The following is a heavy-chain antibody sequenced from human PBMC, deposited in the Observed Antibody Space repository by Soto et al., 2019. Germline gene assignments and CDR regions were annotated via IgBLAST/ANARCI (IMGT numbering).Heavy chain of an antibody. CDR3: AKEARRHWFDP. Sequence: VQLVQSGAELKKPGASVKVSCKPSGYIFSNYGLTWVRQAPGQGLEWMGWISIYGSNSHSSPKVHGRLIITTDTATSTALLEWRTSRVAAMSSYLSAKEARRHWFDPWGQGTLITVSS. CDR1: GYIFSNYG. V-gene: IGHV1-18*03. CDR2: ISIYGSNS. J-gene: IGHJ5*02.